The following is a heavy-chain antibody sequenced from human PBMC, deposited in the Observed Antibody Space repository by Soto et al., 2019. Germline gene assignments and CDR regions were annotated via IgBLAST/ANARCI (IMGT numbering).Heavy chain of an antibody. CDR2: IIPIFGTA. D-gene: IGHD3-22*01. J-gene: IGHJ4*02. V-gene: IGHV1-69*13. Sequence: ASVKVSCKASGGTFSSYAISWVRQAPGQGLEWMGGIIPIFGTANYAQKFQGRVTITADESTSTAYMELSSLRSEDTAVYYCARGTEYYYDSSGYLDYWGQGTLVTVSS. CDR1: GGTFSSYA. CDR3: ARGTEYYYDSSGYLDY.